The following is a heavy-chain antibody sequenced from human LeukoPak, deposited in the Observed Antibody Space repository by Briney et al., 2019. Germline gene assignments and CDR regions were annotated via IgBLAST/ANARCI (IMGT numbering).Heavy chain of an antibody. CDR3: ARHSTTISPRIVPFDY. V-gene: IGHV5-51*01. CDR2: FYPGDYDT. Sequence: GESLEISCKGFGYSFTSYWFGGLGKLPGKGLGWMGIFYPGDYDTRYSHSVQVQVPISVDKSISTAYLQWSSLKASDTAMYYCARHSTTISPRIVPFDYWGQGTLVTVSS. J-gene: IGHJ4*02. D-gene: IGHD2-2*01. CDR1: GYSFTSYW.